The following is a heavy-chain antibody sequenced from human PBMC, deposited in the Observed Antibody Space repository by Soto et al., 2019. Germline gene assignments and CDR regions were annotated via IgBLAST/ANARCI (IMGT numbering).Heavy chain of an antibody. D-gene: IGHD3-22*01. Sequence: QVQLVQSGAEVKKPGSSVKVSCKASGGTFSSYAISWVRQAPGQELEWMGGIIPIFGTANYAQKFQGRVTSTADESTSTAYMELSSLRSEETAVYYCARANPHDSSGYYRHWGQGTLVTVSS. V-gene: IGHV1-69*12. CDR2: IIPIFGTA. CDR1: GGTFSSYA. CDR3: ARANPHDSSGYYRH. J-gene: IGHJ4*02.